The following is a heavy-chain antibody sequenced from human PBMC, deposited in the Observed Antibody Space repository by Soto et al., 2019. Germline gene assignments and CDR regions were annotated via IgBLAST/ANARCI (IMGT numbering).Heavy chain of an antibody. D-gene: IGHD3-10*01. Sequence: QLQLQESGPGLVKPSETLSLTCTVSGGSISSSSYYWGWIRQPPGKGLEWIGSIYYSGSTYYNPSLKSRVTISVDTSKNQFSLKLSSVTAADTAVYYCARHRLITMVRGVMINWFDPWGQGTLVTVSS. J-gene: IGHJ5*02. CDR3: ARHRLITMVRGVMINWFDP. V-gene: IGHV4-39*01. CDR1: GGSISSSSYY. CDR2: IYYSGST.